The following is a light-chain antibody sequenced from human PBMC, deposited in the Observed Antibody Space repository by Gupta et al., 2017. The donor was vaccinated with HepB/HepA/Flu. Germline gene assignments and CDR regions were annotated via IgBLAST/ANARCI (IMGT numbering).Light chain of an antibody. CDR3: QAGDRNTLI. Sequence: SYDLTQPPSLSVSPGQTASITCSGDKLGNKYTSWYQHRPGQSPVAVIYEDSKRPAGTPVRFSGSNSGTTATLTITGTQAVDEDYYYCQAGDRNTLIFGGGTKLTVL. CDR1: KLGNKY. CDR2: EDS. J-gene: IGLJ2*01. V-gene: IGLV3-1*01.